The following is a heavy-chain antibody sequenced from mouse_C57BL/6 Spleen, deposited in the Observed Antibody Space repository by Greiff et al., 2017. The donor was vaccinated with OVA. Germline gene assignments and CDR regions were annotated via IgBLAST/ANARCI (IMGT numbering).Heavy chain of an antibody. J-gene: IGHJ2*01. D-gene: IGHD2-1*01. V-gene: IGHV3-6*01. CDR1: GYSITSGYY. CDR3: ARDREGNLDY. CDR2: ISYDGSN. Sequence: EVKLQESGPGLVKPSQSLSLTCSVTGYSITSGYYWNWIRQFPGNKLEWMGYISYDGSNNYNPSLKNRISITRDTSKNQFFLKLNSVTTEDTATYYCARDREGNLDYWGQGTTLTVSS.